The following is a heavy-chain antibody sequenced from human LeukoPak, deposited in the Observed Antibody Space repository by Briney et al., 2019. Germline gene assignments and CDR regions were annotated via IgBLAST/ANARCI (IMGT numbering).Heavy chain of an antibody. V-gene: IGHV3-21*01. CDR2: ISSSSSYI. J-gene: IGHJ4*02. CDR3: AVDCSSTSCYFDY. Sequence: TGGSLRLSCAASGFTFSSYGMHWVRQAPGKGLEWVSSISSSSSYIYYADSVKGRFTISRDNAKNSLYLQMNSPRAEDTAVYYCAVDCSSTSCYFDYWGQGTLVTVSS. D-gene: IGHD2-2*01. CDR1: GFTFSSYG.